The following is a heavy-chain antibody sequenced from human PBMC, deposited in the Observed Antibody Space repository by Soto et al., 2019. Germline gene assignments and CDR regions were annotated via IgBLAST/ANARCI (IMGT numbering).Heavy chain of an antibody. CDR1: GVSISSGGYY. V-gene: IGHV4-31*03. J-gene: IGHJ6*02. CDR3: ARIVVVTAIPEYYYYGMDV. CDR2: IYYSGST. D-gene: IGHD2-21*02. Sequence: SETLCLTCTVSGVSISSGGYYGTWIRQHPQKGLEWIGHIYYSGSTYYNPSLKSRVTVSVDTSKNQFSLKLSSVTAADTAVYYCARIVVVTAIPEYYYYGMDVWGQGTTVTVS.